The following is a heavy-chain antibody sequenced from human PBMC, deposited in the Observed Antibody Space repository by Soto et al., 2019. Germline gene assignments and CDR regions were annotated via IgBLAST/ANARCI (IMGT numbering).Heavy chain of an antibody. J-gene: IGHJ4*02. V-gene: IGHV3-9*01. Sequence: EVQLVESGGGLVQPGRSLRLSCAASGFTFDDYAMHWVRQPPGKGLEWVSGITWNSGSKDYADSVRGRFTISRDNRKNSLYLQMNSLRGEDTALYYCTTTCRNDDSRVVAYWGQGTLVTVSS. CDR3: TTTCRNDDSRVVAY. CDR1: GFTFDDYA. CDR2: ITWNSGSK. D-gene: IGHD1-1*01.